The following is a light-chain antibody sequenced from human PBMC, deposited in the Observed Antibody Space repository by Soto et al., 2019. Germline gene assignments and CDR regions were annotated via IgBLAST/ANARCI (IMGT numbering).Light chain of an antibody. V-gene: IGLV1-51*02. CDR3: GTWDNSLSAVV. J-gene: IGLJ2*01. CDR2: ENN. CDR1: SSNIGKNF. Sequence: QSVLTQPPSVSAAPGQQVTISCSGGSSNIGKNFVSWYQQLPGSAPKLLIYENNKRPSRIPDRFSGSKSGTSATLGISELQTGDEADYYCGTWDNSLSAVVFGGGTKLTVL.